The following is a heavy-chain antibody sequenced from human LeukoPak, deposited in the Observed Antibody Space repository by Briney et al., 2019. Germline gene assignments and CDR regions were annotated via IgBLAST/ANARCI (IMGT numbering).Heavy chain of an antibody. V-gene: IGHV1-18*01. Sequence: ASVKVSCKASGYTFTSYGISWVRQAPGRGLEWMGWISAYNGNTNYAQKLQGRVTMTTDTSTSTAYMELRSLRSDDTAVYYCARGQTPYVWGSYRYAESYFDYWGQGTLVTVSS. CDR3: ARGQTPYVWGSYRYAESYFDY. CDR1: GYTFTSYG. D-gene: IGHD3-16*02. CDR2: ISAYNGNT. J-gene: IGHJ4*02.